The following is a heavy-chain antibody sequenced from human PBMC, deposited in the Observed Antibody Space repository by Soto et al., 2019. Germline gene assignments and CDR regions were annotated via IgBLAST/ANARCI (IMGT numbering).Heavy chain of an antibody. CDR3: ALGQRVNILTSGTIDY. CDR2: IYWNDDK. CDR1: GFSLSTSGVG. D-gene: IGHD3-9*01. Sequence: SGPTLVNPTQTLTLTCTFSGFSLSTSGVGVGWIRQPPGKALEWLALIYWNDDKRYSPSLKSRLTITKDTSKNQVVLTMTNMDPVDTATYYCALGQRVNILTSGTIDYWGQGTLVTVSS. V-gene: IGHV2-5*01. J-gene: IGHJ4*02.